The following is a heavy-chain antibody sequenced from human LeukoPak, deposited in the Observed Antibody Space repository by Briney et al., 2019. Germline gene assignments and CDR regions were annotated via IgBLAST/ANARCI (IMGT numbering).Heavy chain of an antibody. CDR3: AKTFTAMDPMEFDY. J-gene: IGHJ4*02. D-gene: IGHD5-18*01. CDR1: GFTFSSYA. V-gene: IGHV3-23*01. CDR2: ISGSGGST. Sequence: GGSLRLSCAASGFTFSSYAMSWVRQAPGKGLEWVSAISGSGGSTYYADSVKGQFTISRDNSKNTLYLQMNSLRAEDTAVYYCAKTFTAMDPMEFDYWGQGTLVTVST.